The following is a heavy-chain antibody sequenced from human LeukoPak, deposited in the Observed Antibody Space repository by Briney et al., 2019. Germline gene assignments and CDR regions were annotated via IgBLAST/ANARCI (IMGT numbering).Heavy chain of an antibody. Sequence: PGGSLRLPCAASGFTFSSYSMNWVRQAPGKGLEWVPAISGSGGSTYYADSVKGRFTISRDNSKNTLYLQMNSLRAEDTAVYYCAKDNALAYCGGDCYSDYWGQGTLVTVSS. D-gene: IGHD2-21*02. CDR2: ISGSGGST. V-gene: IGHV3-23*01. CDR3: AKDNALAYCGGDCYSDY. J-gene: IGHJ4*02. CDR1: GFTFSSYS.